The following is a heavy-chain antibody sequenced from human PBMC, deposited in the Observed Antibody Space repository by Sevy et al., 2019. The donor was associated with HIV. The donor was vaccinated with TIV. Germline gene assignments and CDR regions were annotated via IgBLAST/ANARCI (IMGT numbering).Heavy chain of an antibody. J-gene: IGHJ4*02. Sequence: GGSLRLSCAASGFTFSIYNMNWVRQASGAALEWVSFIRGGGGSVYYADSVKGRFTISRDNARNSLYQQINSLTAEDTALYYWASGDCGDDRCLAFDYWGQGTLVTVSS. D-gene: IGHD3-22*01. CDR3: ASGDCGDDRCLAFDY. CDR1: GFTFSIYN. CDR2: IRGGGGSV. V-gene: IGHV3-21*01.